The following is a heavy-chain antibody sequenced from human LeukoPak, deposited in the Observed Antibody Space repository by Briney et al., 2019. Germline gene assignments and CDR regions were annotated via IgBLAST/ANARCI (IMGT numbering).Heavy chain of an antibody. J-gene: IGHJ3*02. CDR1: GGSISSGGYY. Sequence: SETLSLTCTVSGGSISSGGYYWSWIRQHPGKGLEWIGYIYYSGSTYYNPSLKSRVTISVDTSKNQFSLKLSSVTAADTAVYYCARELGLRYFDWLSESDAFDISGQGTMVTVSS. CDR2: IYYSGST. CDR3: ARELGLRYFDWLSESDAFDI. D-gene: IGHD3-9*01. V-gene: IGHV4-31*03.